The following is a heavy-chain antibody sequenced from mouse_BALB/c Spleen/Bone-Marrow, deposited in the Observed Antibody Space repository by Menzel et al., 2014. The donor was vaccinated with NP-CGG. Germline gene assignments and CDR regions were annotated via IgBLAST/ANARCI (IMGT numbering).Heavy chain of an antibody. CDR2: ISSGGSYT. CDR1: GFTFSSYT. Sequence: DVKLVESGGGLVKPGGSLKLSCAASGFTFSSYTMSWVRQTPEKRLEWVATISSGGSYTYYPDSVKGRFTISRDNAKNTLYLQMSSLMSEDTAMYYCTRDRYDGYYYYAMDYWGQGTSVTVSS. CDR3: TRDRYDGYYYYAMDY. D-gene: IGHD2-3*01. J-gene: IGHJ4*01. V-gene: IGHV5-6-4*01.